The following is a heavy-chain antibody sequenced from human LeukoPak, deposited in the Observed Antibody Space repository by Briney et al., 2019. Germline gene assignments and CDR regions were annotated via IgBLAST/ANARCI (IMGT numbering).Heavy chain of an antibody. Sequence: GGSLRLSCAASGFTFSGYWMSWVRQAPGKGLEWVANIKQDGSEKYYVDSVKGRFTISRDNGKNSLYLRMNSLRAEDTAVYYCATSDGNYWGQGTLVTVSS. J-gene: IGHJ4*02. CDR2: IKQDGSEK. CDR1: GFTFSGYW. CDR3: ATSDGNY. V-gene: IGHV3-7*01.